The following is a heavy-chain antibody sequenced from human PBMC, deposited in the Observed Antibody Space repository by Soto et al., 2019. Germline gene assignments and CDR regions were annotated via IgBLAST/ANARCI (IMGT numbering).Heavy chain of an antibody. Sequence: KPSETLSLTCTVSGGSISSSGYYWGWIRQSPGKGLEWIGTIFYSGTTYYNPSLESRITISQDTSNNQFSLKLSSVTAADTAVYYCARGGFHTLRFSRNWFDHWGQGTLVTVYS. V-gene: IGHV4-39*01. CDR2: IFYSGTT. D-gene: IGHD3-3*01. J-gene: IGHJ5*02. CDR3: ARGGFHTLRFSRNWFDH. CDR1: GGSISSSGYY.